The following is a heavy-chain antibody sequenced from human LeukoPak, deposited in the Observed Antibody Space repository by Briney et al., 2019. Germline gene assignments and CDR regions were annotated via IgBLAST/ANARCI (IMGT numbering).Heavy chain of an antibody. CDR3: AKRDSSGYYYDYYYYYGMDV. Sequence: PGGSLRLSCAASGFTFSSYAMSWVRQAPGKGLEWVSAISGSGGSTYYADSVKGRFTISRDNSKNTLYLQMNSLRAEDTAVYYCAKRDSSGYYYDYYYYYGMDVWGQGTMVTVSS. CDR2: ISGSGGST. CDR1: GFTFSSYA. V-gene: IGHV3-23*01. J-gene: IGHJ6*02. D-gene: IGHD3-22*01.